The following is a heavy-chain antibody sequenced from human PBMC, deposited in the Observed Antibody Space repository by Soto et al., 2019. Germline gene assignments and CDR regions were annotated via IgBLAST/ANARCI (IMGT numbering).Heavy chain of an antibody. CDR1: GGSISSGGYY. CDR3: ARVGSGYYTYRNNWFDP. Sequence: SETLSLTCTVSGGSISSGGYYWSWIRQHPGKGLEWIGYIYYSGSTYYNPSLKSRVTISVDTSKNQFSLKLSSVTAADTAVYYCARVGSGYYTYRNNWFDPWGQGTLVTVSS. J-gene: IGHJ5*02. D-gene: IGHD3-3*01. V-gene: IGHV4-31*03. CDR2: IYYSGST.